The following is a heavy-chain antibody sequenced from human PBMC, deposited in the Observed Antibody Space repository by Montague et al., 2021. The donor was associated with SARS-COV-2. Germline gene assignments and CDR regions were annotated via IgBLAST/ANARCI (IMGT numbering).Heavy chain of an antibody. J-gene: IGHJ5*02. D-gene: IGHD6-19*01. CDR3: AREGNQWTNWFDA. CDR2: IEASTGNA. Sequence: TLSLTCTVSGASINTGPYDWSWIRQPAGEGLEWIGRIEASTGNAKYNPSLNGRATLSLDTSRNHFSLRLSSVTAADTALYYCAREGNQWTNWFDAWGQGILVTVSS. V-gene: IGHV4-61*02. CDR1: GASINTGPYD.